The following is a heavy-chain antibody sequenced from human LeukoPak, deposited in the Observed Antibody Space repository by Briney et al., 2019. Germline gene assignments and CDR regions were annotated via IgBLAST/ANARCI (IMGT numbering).Heavy chain of an antibody. V-gene: IGHV4-4*02. CDR2: IFRSEST. Sequence: SETLSLTCAVSGDFIRNGHWWTWVRQPPGKGLEWIGEIFRSESTNCNPSLKSRVTISVDKSKNQFSLKLTSVTAADTAVYYCARNRDWGFDYWGQGTLVTVSS. J-gene: IGHJ4*02. CDR3: ARNRDWGFDY. CDR1: GDFIRNGHW. D-gene: IGHD7-27*01.